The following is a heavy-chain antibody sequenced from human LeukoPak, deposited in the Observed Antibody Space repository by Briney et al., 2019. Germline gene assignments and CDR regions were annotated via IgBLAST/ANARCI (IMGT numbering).Heavy chain of an antibody. V-gene: IGHV3-9*01. D-gene: IGHD1-1*01. CDR3: AKAAPYDYTTGDGGGYYFDY. Sequence: PGRSLRLSCAASGFTFDDYAMHWVRQAPGKGLEWVSGISWNSGSIGYADSVKGRFTISRDNAKNSLYLQMNSLRAEDTALYYCAKAAPYDYTTGDGGGYYFDYWGQGTLVTVSS. CDR2: ISWNSGSI. J-gene: IGHJ4*02. CDR1: GFTFDDYA.